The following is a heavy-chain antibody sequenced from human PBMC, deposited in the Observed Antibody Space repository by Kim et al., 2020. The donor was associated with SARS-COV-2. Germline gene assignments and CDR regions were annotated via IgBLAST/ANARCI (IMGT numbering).Heavy chain of an antibody. V-gene: IGHV4-39*01. J-gene: IGHJ6*04. CDR2: IYYSGST. CDR3: ARPTRCSSTSCWVDV. D-gene: IGHD2-2*01. CDR1: GGSISSSSYY. Sequence: SETLSLTCTVSGGSISSSSYYWGWIRQPPGKGLEWIGSIYYSGSTYYNPSLKSRVTISVDTSKNQFSLKLSSVTAADTAVYYCARPTRCSSTSCWVDVWGKGTTVTVSS.